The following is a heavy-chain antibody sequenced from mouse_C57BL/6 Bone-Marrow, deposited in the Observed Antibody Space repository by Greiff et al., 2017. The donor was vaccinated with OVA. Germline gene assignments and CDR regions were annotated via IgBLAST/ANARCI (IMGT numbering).Heavy chain of an antibody. D-gene: IGHD1-1*01. CDR1: GYTFTSYW. CDR3: ARPPYYYGSSHWYFDV. Sequence: QVQLQQPGAELVKPGASVTLSCKASGYTFTSYWMHWVKQRPGQGLEWIGMIHPNSGSTNYNEKFKSKATLTVDKSSSTAYIQLSSLTSEDSAFYYCARPPYYYGSSHWYFDVWGTGTTVTVSS. CDR2: IHPNSGST. J-gene: IGHJ1*03. V-gene: IGHV1-64*01.